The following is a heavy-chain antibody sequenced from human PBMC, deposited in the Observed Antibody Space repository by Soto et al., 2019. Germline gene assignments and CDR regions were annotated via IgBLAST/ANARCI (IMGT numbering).Heavy chain of an antibody. CDR1: GFTFSTYT. V-gene: IGHV3-21*01. D-gene: IGHD1-26*01. J-gene: IGHJ3*02. CDR3: ARTVGTTPYDPFHM. Sequence: EVQLVESGGGLVKPGGSLRLSCAASGFTFSTYTMNWVRQAPGKGLDWVSSIGSSSPYIYYADSVKGRFTISRDSAKNSLYLQMNSLRVEDTAVYYCARTVGTTPYDPFHMWGQGTMVTVSS. CDR2: IGSSSPYI.